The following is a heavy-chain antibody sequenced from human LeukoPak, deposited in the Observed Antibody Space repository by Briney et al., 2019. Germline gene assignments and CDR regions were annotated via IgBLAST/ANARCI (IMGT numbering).Heavy chain of an antibody. D-gene: IGHD6-6*01. CDR3: ATRSSTLAAARCFDD. CDR1: GESFSAYF. Sequence: ETLSLTCAVHGESFSAYFWSWIRQVPGKGLEWIGEIDHRGSANYNPPLKSRATISVDTSKNHFSLSLTSVTAADTAVYYCATRSSTLAAARCFDDWGQGTVVPVSS. J-gene: IGHJ4*03. CDR2: IDHRGSA. V-gene: IGHV4-34*01.